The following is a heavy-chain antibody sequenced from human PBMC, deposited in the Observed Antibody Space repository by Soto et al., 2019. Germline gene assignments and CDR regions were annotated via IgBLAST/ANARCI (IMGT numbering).Heavy chain of an antibody. Sequence: SQTLSLTCVISGDSVSSNSAAWNWIRQSPSRGLEWLGRTYYRSKWYNDYAVSVKSRITINPDTSKNQFSLQLNSVTPEDTAVYYCARMGEIFGVVTRYYYYGMDVWGQGTTVTVSS. CDR1: GDSVSSNSAA. J-gene: IGHJ6*02. D-gene: IGHD3-3*01. CDR2: TYYRSKWYN. CDR3: ARMGEIFGVVTRYYYYGMDV. V-gene: IGHV6-1*01.